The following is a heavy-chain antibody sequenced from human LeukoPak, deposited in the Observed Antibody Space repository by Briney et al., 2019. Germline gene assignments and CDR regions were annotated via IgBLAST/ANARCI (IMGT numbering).Heavy chain of an antibody. V-gene: IGHV3-48*04. Sequence: GGSLRLSCAASGFTFSSYSMNWVRQAPGKGLEWVSYISSSGSTIYYADSVKGRFTISRDNAKNSLYLQMNSLRAEDTAVYYCAELGITLIGGVWGKGTTVTISS. CDR1: GFTFSSYS. CDR2: ISSSGSTI. CDR3: AELGITLIGGV. D-gene: IGHD3-10*02. J-gene: IGHJ6*04.